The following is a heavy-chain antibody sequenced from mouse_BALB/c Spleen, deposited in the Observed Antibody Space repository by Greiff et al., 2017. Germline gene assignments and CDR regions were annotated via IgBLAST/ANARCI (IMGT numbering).Heavy chain of an antibody. Sequence: QVQLQQPGAELVKPGASVKLSCKASGYTFTSYWMHWVKQRPGQGLEWIGEINPSNGRTNYNEKFKSKATLTVDKSSSTAYMQLSSLTSEDSAVYYCARGVYGNYWYFDVWGAGTTVTVSS. V-gene: IGHV1S81*02. CDR2: INPSNGRT. CDR3: ARGVYGNYWYFDV. D-gene: IGHD2-1*01. CDR1: GYTFTSYW. J-gene: IGHJ1*01.